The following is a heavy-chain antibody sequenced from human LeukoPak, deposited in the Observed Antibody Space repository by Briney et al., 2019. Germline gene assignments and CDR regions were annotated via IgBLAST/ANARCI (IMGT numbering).Heavy chain of an antibody. CDR3: ASSVTSVVTT. CDR2: IYHSGST. Sequence: GSLRLSCAASGFTVSSNYMNWVRQPPGKGLEWIGEIYHSGSTNYNPSLKSRVTISVDKSKNQFSLKLSSVTAADTAVYYCASSVTSVVTTWGQGTLVTVSS. V-gene: IGHV4-4*02. D-gene: IGHD4-23*01. J-gene: IGHJ5*02. CDR1: GFTVSSNY.